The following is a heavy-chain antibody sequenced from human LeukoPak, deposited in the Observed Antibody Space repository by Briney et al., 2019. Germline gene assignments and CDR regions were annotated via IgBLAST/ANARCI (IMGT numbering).Heavy chain of an antibody. CDR1: GYTFINHD. V-gene: IGHV1-8*01. Sequence: GASVKVSCKASGYTFINHDINWVRQTAGQGLEWMGWMNPRTGVTQYARKFRGRVNMTRDSSLSTAYMDLSGLTSDDTAVYYCAREGEYSYGYVHYFYYMDVWGKGTTVTVSS. D-gene: IGHD6-6*01. CDR2: MNPRTGVT. CDR3: AREGEYSYGYVHYFYYMDV. J-gene: IGHJ6*03.